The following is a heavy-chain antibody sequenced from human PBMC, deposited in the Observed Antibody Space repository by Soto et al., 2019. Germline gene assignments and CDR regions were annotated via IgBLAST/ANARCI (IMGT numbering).Heavy chain of an antibody. D-gene: IGHD6-19*01. CDR3: ARGVAVAGTVGAFDI. CDR2: INHSGST. V-gene: IGHV4-34*01. J-gene: IGHJ3*02. CDR1: GGSFSGYY. Sequence: SETLSFTCAVYGGSFSGYYWSWIRQPPGKGLEWIGEINHSGSTNYNPSLKSRVTISVDTSKNQFSLKLSSVTAADTAVYYCARGVAVAGTVGAFDIWGQGTMVTVSS.